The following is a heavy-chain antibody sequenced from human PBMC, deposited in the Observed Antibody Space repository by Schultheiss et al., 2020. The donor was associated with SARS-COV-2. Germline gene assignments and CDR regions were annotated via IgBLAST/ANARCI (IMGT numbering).Heavy chain of an antibody. CDR2: INAGNGNT. CDR1: GYTFTGYY. J-gene: IGHJ4*02. Sequence: ASVKVSCKASGYTFTGYYMHWVRQAPGQGLEWMGWINAGNGNTKYSQKFQGRVTITRDTSASTAYMELSSLRSEDTAVYYCARDFSTVTTAIDYWGQGTLVTVSS. CDR3: ARDFSTVTTAIDY. D-gene: IGHD4-11*01. V-gene: IGHV1-3*01.